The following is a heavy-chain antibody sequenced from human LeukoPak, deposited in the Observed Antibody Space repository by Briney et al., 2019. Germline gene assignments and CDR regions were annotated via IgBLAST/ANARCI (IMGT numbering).Heavy chain of an antibody. Sequence: GGSLRLSCAASGFTFNNYWMHWVRQAPGKGLVWVSLINADGSSTSYADSVKGRFTISRDNAKNTLYLQMNSLRTEDTALYYCAKSYDILTGYPAPDYWGQGTLVTVSS. D-gene: IGHD3-9*01. CDR1: GFTFNNYW. CDR2: INADGSST. J-gene: IGHJ4*02. V-gene: IGHV3-74*01. CDR3: AKSYDILTGYPAPDY.